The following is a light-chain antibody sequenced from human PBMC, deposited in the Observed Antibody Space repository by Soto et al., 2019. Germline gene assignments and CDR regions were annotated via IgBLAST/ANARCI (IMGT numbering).Light chain of an antibody. J-gene: IGKJ4*01. CDR1: LPISNY. V-gene: IGKV1-27*01. CDR2: TAS. CDR3: QKYNSAPLT. Sequence: DIQSTQSPSSLSAYIEERVTITCRASLPISNYLAWYQQKRGKIPNSLIYTASTLQAGVTSRFSCSGSGTDFTLPIPSLHPEDVAAYYCQKYNSAPLTFGGGTTVDTK.